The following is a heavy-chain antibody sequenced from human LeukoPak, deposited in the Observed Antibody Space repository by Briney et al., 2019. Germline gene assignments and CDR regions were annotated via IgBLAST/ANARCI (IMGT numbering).Heavy chain of an antibody. J-gene: IGHJ4*02. CDR2: IKHDGSLK. V-gene: IGHV3-7*01. Sequence: GGSLRLSCVASEATFNYYWMTWVRQAPGKGLEWVANIKHDGSLKYYMDSVKGRFTISRDNSKNTLYLQMNSLRAEDTAVYYCAKDLGNDWYYDTFDYWGQGTLVTVSS. CDR1: EATFNYYW. D-gene: IGHD6-19*01. CDR3: AKDLGNDWYYDTFDY.